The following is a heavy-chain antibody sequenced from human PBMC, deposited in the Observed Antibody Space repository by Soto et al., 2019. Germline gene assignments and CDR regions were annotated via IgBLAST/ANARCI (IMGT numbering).Heavy chain of an antibody. CDR1: GYSFTSYW. D-gene: IGHD6-6*01. CDR3: ARRGIAARPSDYYGMDV. J-gene: IGHJ6*02. CDR2: IDPSDSYT. Sequence: PGESLKSYCRGSGYSFTSYWISWVRQMPGKGLEWMGRIDPSDSYTNYSPSFQGHVTISADKSISTAYLQWSSLKASDTAMYYCARRGIAARPSDYYGMDVWGQGTTVTVSS. V-gene: IGHV5-10-1*01.